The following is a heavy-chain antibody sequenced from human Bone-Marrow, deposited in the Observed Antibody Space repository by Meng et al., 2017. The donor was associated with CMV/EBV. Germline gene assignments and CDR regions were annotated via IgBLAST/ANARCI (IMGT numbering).Heavy chain of an antibody. D-gene: IGHD3-22*01. Sequence: SETLSLTCTVSGGSISSSSYYWGWIRQPPGKGLEWIGSIYYSGSTYYNPSLKSRVTITVDTSKNQFTLKLSSVTAADTAVYYCYSSGYFDYWGQGTLVTVSS. CDR2: IYYSGST. J-gene: IGHJ4*02. CDR3: YSSGYFDY. V-gene: IGHV4-39*06. CDR1: GGSISSSSYY.